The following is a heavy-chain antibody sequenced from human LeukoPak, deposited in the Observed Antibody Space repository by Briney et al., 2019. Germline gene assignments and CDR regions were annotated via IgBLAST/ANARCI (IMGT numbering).Heavy chain of an antibody. Sequence: PGGSLRLSCAASGFIFTDYDLHWVRQPPGKGLEWVSVFGIAGDTYYADSVKGRFTISRDVAKNSLYLQMNNLRAGDTAVYYCVRTNGGTYYDYWGQGTLVTDSS. CDR2: FGIAGDT. CDR3: VRTNGGTYYDY. V-gene: IGHV3-13*01. D-gene: IGHD1-26*01. CDR1: GFIFTDYD. J-gene: IGHJ4*02.